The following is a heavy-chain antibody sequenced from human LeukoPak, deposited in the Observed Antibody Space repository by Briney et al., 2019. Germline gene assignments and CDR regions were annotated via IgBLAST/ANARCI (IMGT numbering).Heavy chain of an antibody. J-gene: IGHJ5*02. V-gene: IGHV1-69*04. D-gene: IGHD2-2*01. CDR1: GDTFSSYT. CDR3: ARDDPQTSGYLS. Sequence: SVKVSCKASGDTFSSYTISWVRQAPGQGLDWMGRIIPILGITNYAQKFQGRGTITADKSTTTSYMELSSLRSEETAVYYCARDDPQTSGYLSWGQGIMGTVSS. CDR2: IIPILGIT.